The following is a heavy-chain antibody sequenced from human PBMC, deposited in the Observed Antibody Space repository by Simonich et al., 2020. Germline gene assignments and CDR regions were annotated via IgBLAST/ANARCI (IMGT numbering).Heavy chain of an antibody. J-gene: IGHJ3*02. D-gene: IGHD6-13*01. CDR2: IYYCGGN. Sequence: QLQLQESGPGLVKPSETLSLTCTVSGGSISSSSYYWGWIRQPPGKGLEWIGSIYYCGGNSYTPTPKSRVTIAVDSSTNQFSLKLSSVTADAAVYYCARHAGFAFDIWGQGTMVTVSS. CDR3: ARHAGFAFDI. V-gene: IGHV4-39*01. CDR1: GGSISSSSYY.